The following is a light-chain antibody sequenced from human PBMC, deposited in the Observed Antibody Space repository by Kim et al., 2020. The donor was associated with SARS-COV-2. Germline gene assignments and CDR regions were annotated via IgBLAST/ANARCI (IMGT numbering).Light chain of an antibody. CDR3: QQYNNWPPWT. CDR2: GAS. CDR1: QSVSSN. J-gene: IGKJ1*01. Sequence: SQVERATLSCRASQSVSSNLAWYQQKPGQAPRLLIYGASTRATGIPARFSGSGSGTEFTLTISSLQSEDFAVYYCQQYNNWPPWTFGQGTKVYIK. V-gene: IGKV3-15*01.